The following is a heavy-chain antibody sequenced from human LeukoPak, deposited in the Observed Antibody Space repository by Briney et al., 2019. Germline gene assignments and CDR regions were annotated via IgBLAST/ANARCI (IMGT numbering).Heavy chain of an antibody. CDR3: AGGGSWYIFDY. V-gene: IGHV4-59*01. CDR2: IYYSGST. CDR1: GVSNRGYY. Sequence: SETLSLTRSVSGVSNRGYYWVWIRQPPRKELHGMAYIYYSGSTNYNPSLTRRFTISIDTPKTQFSLNLSSVTAADTAVYYFAGGGSWYIFDYWGQGRLVTVS. J-gene: IGHJ4*02. D-gene: IGHD6-13*01.